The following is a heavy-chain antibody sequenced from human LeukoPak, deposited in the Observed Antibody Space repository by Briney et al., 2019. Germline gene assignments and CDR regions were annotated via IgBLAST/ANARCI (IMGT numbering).Heavy chain of an antibody. Sequence: PGGSLRLSCAASGYTLSSHGMYWVRQAPGKGLEWVALIWYDGSQKYYADSVKGRFTISRDNSKNTLSLQMDSLRAEDTAVYFCARLYSSGWADYWGQGTLVTVSS. J-gene: IGHJ4*02. CDR3: ARLYSSGWADY. CDR1: GYTLSSHG. V-gene: IGHV3-33*01. CDR2: IWYDGSQK. D-gene: IGHD6-19*01.